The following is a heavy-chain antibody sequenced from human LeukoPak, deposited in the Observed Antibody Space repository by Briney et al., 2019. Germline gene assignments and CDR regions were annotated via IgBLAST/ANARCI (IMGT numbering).Heavy chain of an antibody. J-gene: IGHJ4*02. V-gene: IGHV3-11*05. CDR2: ISSSSSFT. D-gene: IGHD3-10*01. CDR3: ARALYGSGSYSTY. CDR1: GFTFSDFF. Sequence: PGGSLRLSCAASGFTFSDFFMTWIRQAPGNGLEWVSYISSSSSFTTYADSVKGRFTISRDNTKNSLYLQMNSLRAEDTAVYYCARALYGSGSYSTYWGQGTLVTVSS.